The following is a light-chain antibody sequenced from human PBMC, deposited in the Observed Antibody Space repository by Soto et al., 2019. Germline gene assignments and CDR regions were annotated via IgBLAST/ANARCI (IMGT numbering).Light chain of an antibody. CDR1: QSISSW. CDR3: QQYNSYSA. V-gene: IGKV1-5*03. Sequence: DIQMTQSPSTLSASVGDRVTITCRASQSISSWLAWYQQKPGKAPKLLIYKASSLESGVPSRFSGSGSATEFTLTISSLQPDEFATYYCQQYNSYSAFGPGTKVDIK. J-gene: IGKJ3*01. CDR2: KAS.